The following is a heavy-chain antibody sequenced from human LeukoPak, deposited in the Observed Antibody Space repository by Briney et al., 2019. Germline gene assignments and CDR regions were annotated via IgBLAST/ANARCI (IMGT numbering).Heavy chain of an antibody. V-gene: IGHV3-30-3*01. Sequence: PGGSLRLSCAASGFTFSSYAMHWVRQAPGKGLEWVAVISYDGSNKYYADSVKGRFTISRDNSKNTLYLQMNSLRAEDTAVYYCAKDLSGYSGYGAFDYWGQGTLVTVSS. J-gene: IGHJ4*02. CDR1: GFTFSSYA. CDR2: ISYDGSNK. D-gene: IGHD5-12*01. CDR3: AKDLSGYSGYGAFDY.